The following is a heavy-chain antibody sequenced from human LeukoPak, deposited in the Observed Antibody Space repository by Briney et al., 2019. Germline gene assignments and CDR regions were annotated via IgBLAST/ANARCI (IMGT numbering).Heavy chain of an antibody. CDR2: INPNSGGT. V-gene: IGHV1-2*02. J-gene: IGHJ4*02. D-gene: IGHD3-22*01. Sequence: ASVKVSCKASGYAFTGYYLHWVRQAPGQGPEWMGWINPNSGGTNYAQKFQGRVTMTRDTSISTAYMELSRPRSDDTAVYYCASGFSSSYSYDSSGSYFDYWGQGTLVTVSS. CDR1: GYAFTGYY. CDR3: ASGFSSSYSYDSSGSYFDY.